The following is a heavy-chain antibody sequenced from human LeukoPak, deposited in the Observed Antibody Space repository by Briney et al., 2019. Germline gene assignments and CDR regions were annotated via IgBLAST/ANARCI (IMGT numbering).Heavy chain of an antibody. D-gene: IGHD6-6*01. CDR1: GYSFTSYW. V-gene: IGHV5-51*01. J-gene: IGHJ4*02. CDR3: ARTPYSSSSRVDY. CDR2: IYPGDSDT. Sequence: GEALQISCNVSGYSFTSYWIGWVRPIPGQGLEWMGIIYPGDSDTSYSPPFQGQVTISADKSISTAYLQWSSLKASDTAMYYCARTPYSSSSRVDYWGQGTLVTVSS.